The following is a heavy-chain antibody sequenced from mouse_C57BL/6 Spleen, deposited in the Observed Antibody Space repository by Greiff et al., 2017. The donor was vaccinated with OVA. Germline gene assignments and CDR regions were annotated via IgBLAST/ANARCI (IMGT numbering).Heavy chain of an antibody. Sequence: VQLQQSGAELVKPGASVKISCKASGYAFSSYWMNWVKQRPGKGLEWIGQIYPGDGDTNYNGKFKGKATLTADKSSSTAYMQLSSLTSEDSAVYGCARSGLTGTGYFDVWGTGTTVTVSS. CDR3: ARSGLTGTGYFDV. V-gene: IGHV1-80*01. D-gene: IGHD4-1*01. J-gene: IGHJ1*03. CDR2: IYPGDGDT. CDR1: GYAFSSYW.